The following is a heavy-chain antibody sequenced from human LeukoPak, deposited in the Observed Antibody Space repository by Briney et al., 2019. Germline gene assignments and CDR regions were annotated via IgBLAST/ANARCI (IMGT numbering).Heavy chain of an antibody. CDR3: ARGRIQLWIISGVYFDY. CDR1: GDSITSGSYY. J-gene: IGHJ4*02. D-gene: IGHD5-18*01. Sequence: SQTLSLTCTVSGDSITSGSYYWAWIRQHPGKGLEWIGYIYYTGGTHYNPSLKSRLPISVDTSENHFSLKLSSVTAADTAVYYCARGRIQLWIISGVYFDYWGQGTLVTVSS. CDR2: IYYTGGT. V-gene: IGHV4-31*03.